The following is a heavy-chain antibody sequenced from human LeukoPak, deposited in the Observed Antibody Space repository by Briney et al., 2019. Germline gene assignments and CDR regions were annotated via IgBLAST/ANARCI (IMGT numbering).Heavy chain of an antibody. CDR3: ARNGLGSAFDY. CDR2: IKQDGSEE. Sequence: PGGSLRLSCAASGFTFSSYWMTWVRQAPGKGLEWVANIKQDGSEEYYVDSVKGRFTISRDNAENSLYLQMNSLRAEDTAVYYCARNGLGSAFDYWGQGTLVTVSS. CDR1: GFTFSSYW. J-gene: IGHJ4*02. D-gene: IGHD3/OR15-3a*01. V-gene: IGHV3-7*01.